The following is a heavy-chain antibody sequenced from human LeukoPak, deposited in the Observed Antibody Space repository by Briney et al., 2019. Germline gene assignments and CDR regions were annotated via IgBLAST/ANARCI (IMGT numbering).Heavy chain of an antibody. CDR3: AKFGGVASNFALIDY. V-gene: IGHV3-23*01. J-gene: IGHJ4*02. CDR1: GFTFSSYG. D-gene: IGHD6-19*01. CDR2: ISGSGGST. Sequence: PGGSLRLSCAASGFTFSSYGMSWVRQAPGKGLEWVSAISGSGGSTYYADSVKGRFTISRDNSKNTLYLQMNSLRAEDTAVYYCAKFGGVASNFALIDYWGQGTLVTVSS.